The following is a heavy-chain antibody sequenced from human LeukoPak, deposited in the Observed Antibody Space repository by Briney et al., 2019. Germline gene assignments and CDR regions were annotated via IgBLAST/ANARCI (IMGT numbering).Heavy chain of an antibody. CDR3: AKFWVYYYGSGSYFDY. CDR2: ILYDGSNK. Sequence: GGSLRLSCAASGFTFSSYAMHWVRQAPGKGLEWVAVILYDGSNKYYADSVKGRFTISRDNSKNTLYLQMNSLRAEDTAVYYRAKFWVYYYGSGSYFDYWGQGTLVTVSS. V-gene: IGHV3-30-3*02. CDR1: GFTFSSYA. D-gene: IGHD3-10*01. J-gene: IGHJ4*02.